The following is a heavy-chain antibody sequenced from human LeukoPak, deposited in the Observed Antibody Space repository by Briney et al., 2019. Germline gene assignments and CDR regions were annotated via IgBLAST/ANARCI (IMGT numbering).Heavy chain of an antibody. Sequence: SETLSLTCAVSGYSIGSDYYWSWIRQPPGKGLEWIGYIYYSGSTYYNPSLKCRVTISVDTSKNQFSLKLSSVTAADTAVYYCARDYDFYWFDPWGQGTLVTVSS. D-gene: IGHD3-3*01. CDR1: GYSIGSDYY. CDR2: IYYSGST. CDR3: ARDYDFYWFDP. V-gene: IGHV4-30-4*08. J-gene: IGHJ5*02.